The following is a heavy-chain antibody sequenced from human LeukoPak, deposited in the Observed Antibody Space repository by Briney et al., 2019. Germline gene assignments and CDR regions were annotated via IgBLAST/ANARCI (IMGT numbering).Heavy chain of an antibody. CDR2: ISSSSSTI. CDR3: ARGYYDSSANIVDPIDY. Sequence: GGSLRLSCAASGFTFSSYAMHWVRQAPGKGLEWVSYISSSSSTIYYADSVKGRFTISRDNAKNSLYLQMNSLRAEDTAVYYCARGYYDSSANIVDPIDYWGQGTLVTVSS. J-gene: IGHJ4*02. V-gene: IGHV3-48*04. D-gene: IGHD3-22*01. CDR1: GFTFSSYA.